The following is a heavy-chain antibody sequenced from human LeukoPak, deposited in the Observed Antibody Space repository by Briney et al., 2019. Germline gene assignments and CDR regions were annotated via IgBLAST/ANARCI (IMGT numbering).Heavy chain of an antibody. Sequence: ASVKVSCKASGYTFTSYGISWVRQAPGQGLEWMGWISAYNGNTNYAQKLQGRVIMTTDTSTSTAYMELRSLRSDDTAVYYCARETYDYVWGSYRYTLSFDYWGQGTLVTVSS. CDR3: ARETYDYVWGSYRYTLSFDY. CDR1: GYTFTSYG. CDR2: ISAYNGNT. D-gene: IGHD3-16*02. J-gene: IGHJ4*02. V-gene: IGHV1-18*01.